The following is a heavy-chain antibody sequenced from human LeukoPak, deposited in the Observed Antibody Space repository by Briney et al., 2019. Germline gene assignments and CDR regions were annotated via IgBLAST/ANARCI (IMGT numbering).Heavy chain of an antibody. Sequence: PGGSLRLSCAASGFTFSRYGMHWVRQAPGKGLEWVAFIRYDESTKYYADSVKGRFTVSRDNSKNTLYLQMNSLTADDTAVYYCARIQSLGSSFPSFDYWGQGTLVTVSS. CDR1: GFTFSRYG. CDR3: ARIQSLGSSFPSFDY. V-gene: IGHV3-30*02. D-gene: IGHD6-13*01. J-gene: IGHJ4*02. CDR2: IRYDESTK.